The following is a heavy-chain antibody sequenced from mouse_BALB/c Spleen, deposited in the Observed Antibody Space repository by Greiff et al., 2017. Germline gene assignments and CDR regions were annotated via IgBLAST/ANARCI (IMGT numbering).Heavy chain of an antibody. CDR2: IYPGNSDT. D-gene: IGHD2-3*01. Sequence: VQLKESGTVLARPGASVKMSCKASGYTFTSYWMHWVKQRPGQGLEWIGAIYPGNSDTSYNQKFKGKAKLTAVTSTSTAYMELSSLTNEDSAVYYCTRSDGYSYAMDYWGQGTSVTVSS. J-gene: IGHJ4*01. CDR3: TRSDGYSYAMDY. CDR1: GYTFTSYW. V-gene: IGHV1-5*01.